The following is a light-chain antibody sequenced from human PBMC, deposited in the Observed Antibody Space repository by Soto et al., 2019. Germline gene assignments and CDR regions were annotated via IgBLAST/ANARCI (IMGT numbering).Light chain of an antibody. CDR1: QSISIS. J-gene: IGKJ4*01. Sequence: DIQMTQSPSSVSASVGDRVTITCRASQSISISVAWYQQKPGKAPKLLIYPASDLQSGVPSRFSDSGSGTDFTLTISSLQPEDFATYYCQQGNSVPLTFGGGTKVEIK. V-gene: IGKV1D-12*01. CDR3: QQGNSVPLT. CDR2: PAS.